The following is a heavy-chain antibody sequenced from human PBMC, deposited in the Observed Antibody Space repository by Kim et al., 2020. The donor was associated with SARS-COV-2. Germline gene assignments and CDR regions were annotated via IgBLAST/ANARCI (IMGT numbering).Heavy chain of an antibody. CDR3: ARGASFAFDI. J-gene: IGHJ3*02. V-gene: IGHV3-74*01. D-gene: IGHD1-26*01. CDR2: T. Sequence: TLYAESGKDRFTISRDNAKNTLYLQMNSLRVDDTAVYYCARGASFAFDIWGQGTTVSV.